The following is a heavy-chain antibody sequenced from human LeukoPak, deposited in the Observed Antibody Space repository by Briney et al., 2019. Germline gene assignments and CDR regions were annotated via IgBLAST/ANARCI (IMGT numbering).Heavy chain of an antibody. D-gene: IGHD3-22*01. CDR1: GYSISSGYY. J-gene: IGHJ3*02. CDR3: ARDLTDGYYDSSGYQGGDAFDI. Sequence: SETLSLTCTVSGYSISSGYYWGWIRQPPGKGLEWIGSIYYSGSTYYNPSLKSRVTISVDTSKNQFSLKLSSVTAADTAVYYCARDLTDGYYDSSGYQGGDAFDIWGQGTMVTVSS. CDR2: IYYSGST. V-gene: IGHV4-38-2*02.